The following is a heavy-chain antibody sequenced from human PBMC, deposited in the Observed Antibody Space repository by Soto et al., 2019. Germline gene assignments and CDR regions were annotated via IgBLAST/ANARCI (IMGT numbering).Heavy chain of an antibody. CDR2: IIPISGTA. V-gene: IGHV1-69*01. J-gene: IGHJ6*02. CDR3: ARSQGSSTSLEIYSDYYYGMDV. Sequence: QVQLVQSGAEVKKPGSSVKVSCKASGGTFSSYAISWVRQAPGQGLEWMGGIIPISGTANYAQKFQGRVTIPADESTSTAYMELSSLRSEDTAVYYCARSQGSSTSLEIYSDYYYGMDVWGQGTTVTVSS. CDR1: GGTFSSYA. D-gene: IGHD2-2*01.